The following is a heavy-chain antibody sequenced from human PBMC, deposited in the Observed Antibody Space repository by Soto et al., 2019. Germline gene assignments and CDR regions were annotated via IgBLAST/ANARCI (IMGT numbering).Heavy chain of an antibody. CDR3: AKWAGTQGHGMDV. CDR1: GFTFSNYA. CDR2: ISGSGATI. V-gene: IGHV3-23*01. Sequence: EVQLLESGGGLVQPGGSLRLSCAASGFTFSNYAMRWVRQAPGKGLEWVSAISGSGATIYYAGSVKGRFTISRDNSKTTPYLQMNSLKAEDTALYSCAKWAGTQGHGMDVWGQGTTVTVSS. D-gene: IGHD6-19*01. J-gene: IGHJ6*02.